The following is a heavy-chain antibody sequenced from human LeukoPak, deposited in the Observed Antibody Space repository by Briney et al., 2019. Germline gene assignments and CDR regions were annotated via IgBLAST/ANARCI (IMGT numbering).Heavy chain of an antibody. CDR2: IYWDDDK. Sequence: SGPTLVNPTQTLTLTCTFSGFSLGTSGVGVGWIRQPPGKALEWLALIYWDDDKRYSPSLKSRLTITRDTSKNQVVLTMTNMDPVDTATYYCAHRNTAMVTDYFDFWGQGTLVTVSS. CDR1: GFSLGTSGVG. D-gene: IGHD5-18*01. CDR3: AHRNTAMVTDYFDF. J-gene: IGHJ4*02. V-gene: IGHV2-5*02.